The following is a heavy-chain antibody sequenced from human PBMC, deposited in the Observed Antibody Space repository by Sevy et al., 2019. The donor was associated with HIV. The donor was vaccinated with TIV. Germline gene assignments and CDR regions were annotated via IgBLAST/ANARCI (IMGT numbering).Heavy chain of an antibody. J-gene: IGHJ6*02. CDR1: GFTFSSYG. CDR3: ARGPSSHYDFWSGYPPDYYYGMDV. D-gene: IGHD3-3*01. Sequence: GGSLRLSCAASGFTFSSYGMHWVRQAPGKGLEWVAVIWYDGSNKYYADSVKGRFTISRDNSKNTLYLQMNGLRAEDTAVYYCARGPSSHYDFWSGYPPDYYYGMDVWGQGTTVTVSS. V-gene: IGHV3-33*01. CDR2: IWYDGSNK.